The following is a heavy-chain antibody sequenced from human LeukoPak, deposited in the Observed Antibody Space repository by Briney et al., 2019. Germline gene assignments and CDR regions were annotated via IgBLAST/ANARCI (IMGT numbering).Heavy chain of an antibody. CDR1: GFTLSSYT. J-gene: IGHJ4*02. D-gene: IGHD1-26*01. CDR3: ARAQVGTPTYC. CDR2: FTSDGNSM. Sequence: GGSLRLSCAASGFTLSSYTMYWVRQASGRGLVWVARFTSDGNSMTYADFVKGRFTVSRDIAENTLYLQMNSLRAEDTAVYYCARAQVGTPTYCWGQGTLVTVSS. V-gene: IGHV3-74*01.